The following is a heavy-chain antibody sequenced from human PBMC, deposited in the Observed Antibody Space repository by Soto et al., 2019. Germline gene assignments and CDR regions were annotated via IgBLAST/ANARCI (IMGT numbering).Heavy chain of an antibody. CDR1: GFTFSSYA. Sequence: GGSLRLSCAASGFTFSSYAMSWVRQAPGKGLEWVSAISGSGGSTYYADSVKGRFTISRDNSKNTLYLQMNSLRAEDTAVNSCAKRPDTAMDPGGYYYYYGMDVWGQGTTVTVSS. CDR2: ISGSGGST. J-gene: IGHJ6*02. D-gene: IGHD5-18*01. V-gene: IGHV3-23*01. CDR3: AKRPDTAMDPGGYYYYYGMDV.